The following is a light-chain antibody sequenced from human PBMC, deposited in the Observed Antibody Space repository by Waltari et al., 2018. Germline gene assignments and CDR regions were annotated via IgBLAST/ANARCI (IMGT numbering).Light chain of an antibody. CDR2: DAS. V-gene: IGKV3-15*01. CDR1: QNVNNN. J-gene: IGKJ2*01. Sequence: EKVMTQSPATLSVSPGERATLSCRASQNVNNNLAWYQRKPGQAPRLLISDASTRATGNPARFSGGGSGTEFTLSISSLQSEDFAVYYCQQYDNWPLTFGLGTKLEIK. CDR3: QQYDNWPLT.